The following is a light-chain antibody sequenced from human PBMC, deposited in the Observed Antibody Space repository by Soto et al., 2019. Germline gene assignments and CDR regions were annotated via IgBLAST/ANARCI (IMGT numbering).Light chain of an antibody. Sequence: IQIAQVSSPPSASVVDRGTIPCRASQGISNYLAWYQQKPGKVPKLLIYAASSLQSGVPSRFSGSGSGTDFTLTISSLQPEDFATYYCQQSYSTPPITFGQGTRLEIK. J-gene: IGKJ5*01. CDR2: AAS. CDR1: QGISNY. V-gene: IGKV1-39*01. CDR3: QQSYSTPPIT.